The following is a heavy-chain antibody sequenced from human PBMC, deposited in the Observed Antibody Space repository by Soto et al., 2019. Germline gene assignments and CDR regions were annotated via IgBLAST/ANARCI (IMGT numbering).Heavy chain of an antibody. CDR3: ARANGGAAAGNYYYYYGMDV. V-gene: IGHV1-46*01. D-gene: IGHD6-13*01. CDR2: INPSGGST. J-gene: IGHJ6*02. Sequence: ASVKVSCKASGYTFTSYYMHWGRQAPGQGPEWMGIINPSGGSTSYAQKFQGRVTMTRDTSTSTVYMELSSLRSEDTAVYYCARANGGAAAGNYYYYYGMDVWGQGTTVTVSS. CDR1: GYTFTSYY.